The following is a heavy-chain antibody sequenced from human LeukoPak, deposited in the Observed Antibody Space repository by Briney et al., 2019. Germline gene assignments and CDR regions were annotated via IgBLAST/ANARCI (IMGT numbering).Heavy chain of an antibody. D-gene: IGHD2-15*01. V-gene: IGHV3-7*01. CDR3: ARLGYPWYYDY. J-gene: IGHJ4*02. CDR1: GFTLSRHW. CDR2: IKEDGSQK. Sequence: GGSLRLSCAASGFTLSRHWMSWVRRAPGKGLEWVANIKEDGSQKYYVDAVKGRFTISRDNAKNSLYLQMNSLRVEDTAVYFCARLGYPWYYDYWGQGTLVTVSS.